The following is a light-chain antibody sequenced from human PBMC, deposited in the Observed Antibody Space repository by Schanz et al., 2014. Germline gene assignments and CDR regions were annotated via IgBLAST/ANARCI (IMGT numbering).Light chain of an antibody. Sequence: EIVLTQSPDTLSLSPGERATVSCRASQSVSSSYLAWYQQKPGQAPRLLIYGASTRATGIPDRFSGSGSGTDFTLTISRLEPEDFAVYYCQQYGSSFTFGPGTKVDIK. J-gene: IGKJ3*01. V-gene: IGKV3-20*01. CDR1: QSVSSSY. CDR2: GAS. CDR3: QQYGSSFT.